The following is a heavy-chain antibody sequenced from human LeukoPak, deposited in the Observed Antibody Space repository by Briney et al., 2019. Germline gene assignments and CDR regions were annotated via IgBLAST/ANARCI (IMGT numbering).Heavy chain of an antibody. CDR2: IYTSGST. J-gene: IGHJ3*02. D-gene: IGHD6-13*01. Sequence: SETLSLTCTVSGGSISSYYWSWIRQPAGKGLEWIGRIYTSGSTNYNPSLKSRVTISVDTSKNQFSLKLSSVTAADTAVYYCARALRLPYTSSPNAFAIWGQGTMVTVSS. CDR3: ARALRLPYTSSPNAFAI. V-gene: IGHV4-4*07. CDR1: GGSISSYY.